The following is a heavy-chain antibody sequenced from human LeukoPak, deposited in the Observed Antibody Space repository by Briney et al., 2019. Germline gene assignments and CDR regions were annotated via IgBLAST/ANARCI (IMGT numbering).Heavy chain of an antibody. CDR1: GYTFTSYG. CDR2: ISAYNGNT. Sequence: ASLNVSCKASGYTFTSYGISSVRQAPGQGLQWMGWISAYNGNTNYAQKLQGRVTMTTDTSTSTAYMELRSLRSDDTAVYYCARDLNDLGYDYWGQGTLVTVSS. D-gene: IGHD3-3*01. CDR3: ARDLNDLGYDY. J-gene: IGHJ4*02. V-gene: IGHV1-18*01.